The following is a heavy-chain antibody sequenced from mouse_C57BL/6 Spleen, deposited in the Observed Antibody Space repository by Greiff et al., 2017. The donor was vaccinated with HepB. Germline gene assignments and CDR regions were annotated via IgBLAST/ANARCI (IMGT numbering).Heavy chain of an antibody. CDR2: ISYDGSN. CDR3: AREPGIYYAMDY. J-gene: IGHJ4*01. CDR1: GYSITSGYY. Sequence: ESGPGLVKPSQSLSLTCSVTGYSITSGYYWNWIRQFPGNKLEWMGYISYDGSNNYNPSLKNRISITRDTSKNQFFLKLNSVTTEDTATYYCAREPGIYYAMDYWGQGTSVTVSS. V-gene: IGHV3-6*01.